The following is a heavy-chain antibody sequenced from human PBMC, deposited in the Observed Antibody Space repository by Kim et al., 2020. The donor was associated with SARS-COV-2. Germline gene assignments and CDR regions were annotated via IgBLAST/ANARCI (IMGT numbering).Heavy chain of an antibody. CDR1: GYSFTSYW. J-gene: IGHJ3*02. D-gene: IGHD6-13*01. V-gene: IGHV5-51*01. Sequence: GESLKISCKGSGYSFTSYWIGWVRQMPGKGLEWMGIIYPGDSDTRYSPSFQGQVTISADKSISTAYLQWSSLKASDTAMYYCARRGHIAAADLDAFDIWGQGTMVTVSS. CDR3: ARRGHIAAADLDAFDI. CDR2: IYPGDSDT.